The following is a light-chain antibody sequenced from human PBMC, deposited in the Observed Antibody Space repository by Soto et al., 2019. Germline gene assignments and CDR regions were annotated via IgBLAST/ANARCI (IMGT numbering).Light chain of an antibody. J-gene: IGKJ3*01. CDR1: QGLNSDY. CDR2: GAS. Sequence: EIVLTQSPGTLSLSPGERATLSYRASQGLNSDYLAWYQQKPGQAPRLLIYGASRRASGIPDRFSGSGSGTDFTLTISRLEPDDFAVYYCQQCDNSPFTFGPGTKLNIK. CDR3: QQCDNSPFT. V-gene: IGKV3-20*01.